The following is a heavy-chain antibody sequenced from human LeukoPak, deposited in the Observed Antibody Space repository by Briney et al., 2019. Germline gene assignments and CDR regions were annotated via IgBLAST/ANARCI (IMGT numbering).Heavy chain of an antibody. J-gene: IGHJ4*02. D-gene: IGHD4/OR15-4a*01. V-gene: IGHV3-21*01. CDR2: ISSSSSYI. CDR3: VRGRSSAGYGAIDY. Sequence: GGSLRLSCAASGFTFSSYSMNWVRQAPGKGLEWVSSISSSSSYIYYADSVKGRFTISRDNSKNTLYLQMNSLRAEDTAVYYCVRGRSSAGYGAIDYWGQGTLVTVSS. CDR1: GFTFSSYS.